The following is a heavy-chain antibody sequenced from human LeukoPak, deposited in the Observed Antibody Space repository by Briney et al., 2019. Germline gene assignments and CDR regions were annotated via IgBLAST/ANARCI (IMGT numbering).Heavy chain of an antibody. J-gene: IGHJ4*02. CDR1: GFTFSSYA. V-gene: IGHV3-30*04. CDR2: ISYDGSNK. D-gene: IGHD5-18*01. Sequence: PGGSLRLSCAASGFTFSSYAMHWVRQAPGKGLEWVAVISYDGSNKYYADSVKGRFTISRDNSKNTLYLQMNSLRAEDTAVYYRAKDRRTAMVLDYWGQGTLVTVSS. CDR3: AKDRRTAMVLDY.